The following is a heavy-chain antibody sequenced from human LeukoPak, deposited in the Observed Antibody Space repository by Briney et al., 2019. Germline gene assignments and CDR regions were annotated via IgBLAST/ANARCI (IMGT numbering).Heavy chain of an antibody. J-gene: IGHJ4*02. CDR3: AKAAVYSNRWTPFDD. V-gene: IGHV3-30*18. CDR2: LAGDGVNI. D-gene: IGHD2/OR15-2a*01. Sequence: PGGSLRISCAASGFTFSISGMHWVRQAPGKGLEWVALLAGDGVNIFYADSVKGRFTISRDNSKNTLYLQMNSLRPEDTAVYYYAKAAVYSNRWTPFDDWGQGTLVTVSS. CDR1: GFTFSISG.